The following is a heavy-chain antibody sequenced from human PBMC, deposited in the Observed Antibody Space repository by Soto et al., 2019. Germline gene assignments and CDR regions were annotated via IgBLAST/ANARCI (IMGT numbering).Heavy chain of an antibody. J-gene: IGHJ6*02. Sequence: ASVKVACKASWYTFPGYYMHWVLQAPGQGLEWMGWINPNSGGTNYAQKFQGWVTMTRDTSISTAYMELSRLRSDDTAVYYCAREGAYSSSSGNPYYYGMDVWGQGTTVTVSS. CDR3: AREGAYSSSSGNPYYYGMDV. CDR2: INPNSGGT. CDR1: WYTFPGYY. V-gene: IGHV1-2*04. D-gene: IGHD6-6*01.